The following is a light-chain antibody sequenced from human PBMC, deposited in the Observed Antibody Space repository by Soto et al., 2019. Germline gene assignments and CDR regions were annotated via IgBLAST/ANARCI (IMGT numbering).Light chain of an antibody. Sequence: QSALTQPPSASGTPGQRVTISCSGSSSNIGSNTVNWYQQLPGTAPKLLIYSHNQRPSGVPDRFSGSKSGTSASLAISGLQSDDEADYYCAAWDDSLNGPVFGGGTKVTVL. J-gene: IGLJ2*01. V-gene: IGLV1-44*01. CDR2: SHN. CDR1: SSNIGSNT. CDR3: AAWDDSLNGPV.